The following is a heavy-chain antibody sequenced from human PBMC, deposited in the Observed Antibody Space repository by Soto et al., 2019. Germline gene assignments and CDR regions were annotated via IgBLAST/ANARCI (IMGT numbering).Heavy chain of an antibody. CDR1: GGSISSSSYY. V-gene: IGHV4-39*01. D-gene: IGHD2-15*01. CDR3: AKVQEKRVVVTVYYFDY. CDR2: IYYSGST. Sequence: SETLSLTCTVSGGSISSSSYYWGWIRQPPGKGLEWIGSIYYSGSTYYNPSLKSRVTISVDTSKNQFSLKLSSVTAADTAVYYCAKVQEKRVVVTVYYFDYWGQGTLVTVSS. J-gene: IGHJ4*02.